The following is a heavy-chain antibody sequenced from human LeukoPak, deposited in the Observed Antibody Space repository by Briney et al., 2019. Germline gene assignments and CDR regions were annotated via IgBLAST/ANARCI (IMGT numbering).Heavy chain of an antibody. CDR3: AKDPPSTYYYDSSGYYYVGYFDY. D-gene: IGHD3-22*01. CDR2: ISGSGGST. V-gene: IGHV3-23*01. Sequence: GGSLRLSCVASGFTFSSYAMSWVRQAPGKGLEWVSAISGSGGSTYYADSVKGRFTISRDNSKNTLYLQMNSLRAEDTAVYYCAKDPPSTYYYDSSGYYYVGYFDYWGQGTLVTVSS. CDR1: GFTFSSYA. J-gene: IGHJ4*02.